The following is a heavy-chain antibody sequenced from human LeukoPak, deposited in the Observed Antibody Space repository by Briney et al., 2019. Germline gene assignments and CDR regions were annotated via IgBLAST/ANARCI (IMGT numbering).Heavy chain of an antibody. CDR1: GYTFTGYY. D-gene: IGHD2-2*01. CDR3: AIGLIVVVPAATRPHAFDI. CDR2: INPNSGGT. Sequence: ASVKVSCKASGYTFTGYYMHWVRQAPGQGLEWMGWINPNSGGTNYAQKFQGRVTMTRDTSISTAYMELSRLRSDDTAVYYCAIGLIVVVPAATRPHAFDIWGQGTMVTVSS. J-gene: IGHJ3*02. V-gene: IGHV1-2*02.